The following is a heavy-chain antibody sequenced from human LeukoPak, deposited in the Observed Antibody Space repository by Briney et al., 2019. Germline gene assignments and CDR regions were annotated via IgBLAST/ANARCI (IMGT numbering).Heavy chain of an antibody. CDR1: GGSISSYY. Sequence: SQTLSLTCPVSGGSISSYYWSWIRQPPGKGLEEIVDIYHSGVTHYNHSLKSRVTISVDTSKNQYPLRLSSVTAADTAVYYCARAVAVAGKKGFDYWGEGTLVTVSS. D-gene: IGHD6-19*01. V-gene: IGHV4-59*01. J-gene: IGHJ4*02. CDR2: IYHSGVT. CDR3: ARAVAVAGKKGFDY.